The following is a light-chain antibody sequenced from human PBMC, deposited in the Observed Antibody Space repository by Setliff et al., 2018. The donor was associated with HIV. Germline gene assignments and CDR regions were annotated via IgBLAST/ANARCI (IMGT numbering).Light chain of an antibody. V-gene: IGLV2-23*02. CDR2: DVS. CDR1: SSDVGGYNN. Sequence: QSALTPPASVSGSPGQSITISWNGPSSDVGGYNNVSWYQQHPGKAPKLMIYDVSKRPSGVSNRFSGSKSGNTASLTISGLQAEDEAGYYCCSYAGTFCVFGSGTKVTVL. CDR3: CSYAGTFCV. J-gene: IGLJ1*01.